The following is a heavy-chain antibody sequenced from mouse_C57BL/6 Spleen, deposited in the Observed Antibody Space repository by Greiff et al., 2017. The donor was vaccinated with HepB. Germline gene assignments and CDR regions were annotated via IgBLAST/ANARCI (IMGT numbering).Heavy chain of an antibody. CDR2: ILPGSGST. CDR3: EKGGSSCP. V-gene: IGHV1-9*01. J-gene: IGHJ2*01. Sequence: QVQLQQSGAELMKPGASVKLSCKATGYTFTGYWIDWVKQRPGHGLEWIGEILPGSGSTNYNEKFKGKATFTADTPSNTAYMEHSSLTTEDSAICYCEKGGSSCPWGEGTTLTVSS. D-gene: IGHD1-1*01. CDR1: GYTFTGYW.